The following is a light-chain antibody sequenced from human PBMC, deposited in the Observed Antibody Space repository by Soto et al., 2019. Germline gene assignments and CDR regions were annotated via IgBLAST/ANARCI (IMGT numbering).Light chain of an antibody. CDR2: GAS. CDR3: QQYGSSYGT. V-gene: IGKV3-20*01. Sequence: IVLTQSPGTLSVSPGDGATLSCRASQSVSSGYLAWYKQKPGQAPRLLIYGASRRATGIPDRFSGSGSGTDFTLTISNLKSEDFEVYFCQQYGSSYGTFGQGTKVDIK. CDR1: QSVSSGY. J-gene: IGKJ1*01.